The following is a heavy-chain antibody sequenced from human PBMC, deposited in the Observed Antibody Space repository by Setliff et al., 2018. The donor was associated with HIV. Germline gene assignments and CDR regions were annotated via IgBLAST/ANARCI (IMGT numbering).Heavy chain of an antibody. Sequence: SETLSLTCTVSGGSISSSSYYWGWIRQPPGKGLEWIGSIYYSGSTYYNPSLKSRVTISVDTSKNQFSVKLSSVTASDTAVYYCARQSVRHDAFDIWGQGTMVTVSS. CDR1: GGSISSSSYY. CDR2: IYYSGST. J-gene: IGHJ3*02. D-gene: IGHD4-17*01. V-gene: IGHV4-39*01. CDR3: ARQSVRHDAFDI.